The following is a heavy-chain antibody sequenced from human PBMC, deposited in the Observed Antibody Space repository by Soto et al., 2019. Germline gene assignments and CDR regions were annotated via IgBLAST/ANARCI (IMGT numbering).Heavy chain of an antibody. D-gene: IGHD2-21*02. Sequence: GGSLRLSCAASGFTVNSDYMNWVRQTQGKGLEWVASIYSGETTYYADSVRGRFTISSDKSKNTLYFQLSSLIIEGTAVYYCTRDGRGLGRLSLFEYWGQGVLVTVSS. V-gene: IGHV3-53*01. J-gene: IGHJ4*02. CDR3: TRDGRGLGRLSLFEY. CDR2: IYSGETT. CDR1: GFTVNSDY.